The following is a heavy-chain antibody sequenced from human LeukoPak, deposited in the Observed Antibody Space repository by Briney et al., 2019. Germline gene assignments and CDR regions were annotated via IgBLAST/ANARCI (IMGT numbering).Heavy chain of an antibody. CDR2: IYYSGST. Sequence: SETLSLTCILSGGSLSTYFWSWIRPPPGKGLEWIGHIYYSGSTTYNPSLKRRVTLSVDTSKNQFSRKLSSVTAAETAVYYCARIGYCSLTSCYTTDVWGQGTTVTVSS. V-gene: IGHV4-59*12. CDR3: ARIGYCSLTSCYTTDV. D-gene: IGHD2-2*02. J-gene: IGHJ6*02. CDR1: GGSLSTYF.